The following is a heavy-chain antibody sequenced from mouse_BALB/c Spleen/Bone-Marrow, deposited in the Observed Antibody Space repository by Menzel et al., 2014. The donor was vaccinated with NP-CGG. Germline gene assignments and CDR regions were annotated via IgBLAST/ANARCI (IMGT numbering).Heavy chain of an antibody. CDR1: GFNIKDTY. CDR3: ASLTGTFDY. Sequence: ESGTELVKPGASVKLSCTASGFNIKDTYMHWVKQRPEQGLEWIGRIDPANGNTKYDPNFQGKATITADTSSITAYLQLSSLTSEDTAVYYCASLTGTFDYWGQGSTLTVSS. CDR2: IDPANGNT. J-gene: IGHJ2*01. V-gene: IGHV14-3*02. D-gene: IGHD4-1*01.